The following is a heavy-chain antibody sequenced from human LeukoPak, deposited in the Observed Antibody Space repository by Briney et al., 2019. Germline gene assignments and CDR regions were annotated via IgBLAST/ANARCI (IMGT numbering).Heavy chain of an antibody. CDR1: GFIYSDWW. CDR3: VKDRCDRTTCPEV. Sequence: GGSLRLSCVASGFIYSDWWMNWVRQAPGKGLEWVSSISSSSSYIYYADSVKGRFTISRDNAKNSLYLQMNSLRAEDAALYYCVKDRCDRTTCPEVWGQGTLVTVSS. V-gene: IGHV3-21*04. J-gene: IGHJ4*02. CDR2: ISSSSSYI. D-gene: IGHD2-2*01.